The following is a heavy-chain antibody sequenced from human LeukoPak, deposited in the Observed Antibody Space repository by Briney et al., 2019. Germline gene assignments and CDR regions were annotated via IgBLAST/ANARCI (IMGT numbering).Heavy chain of an antibody. Sequence: SETLSLTCTVSGGSISSYYWSWLRQPPGKGLEWVGYIYYSGSTNYKPSLKSRVTISVATSKNQFSLKLSSVTAADTAVYYCARGKSSGYSYGYYYYYYMDVWGKGTTVTVSS. CDR1: GGSISSYY. D-gene: IGHD5-18*01. J-gene: IGHJ6*03. V-gene: IGHV4-59*01. CDR2: IYYSGST. CDR3: ARGKSSGYSYGYYYYYYMDV.